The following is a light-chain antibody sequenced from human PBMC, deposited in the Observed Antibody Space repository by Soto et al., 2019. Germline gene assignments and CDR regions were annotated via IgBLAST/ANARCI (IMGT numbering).Light chain of an antibody. Sequence: DIQMTQSPSSLSASVGDRVTITCQASQDIRRSLNWYQRKPGKAPNLLIYDASKLEIGVPSRFSGSGSGALFALTISSLQPEDFATYYCHQYENIPWTFGQGTRVEIK. CDR2: DAS. CDR1: QDIRRS. J-gene: IGKJ1*01. V-gene: IGKV1-33*01. CDR3: HQYENIPWT.